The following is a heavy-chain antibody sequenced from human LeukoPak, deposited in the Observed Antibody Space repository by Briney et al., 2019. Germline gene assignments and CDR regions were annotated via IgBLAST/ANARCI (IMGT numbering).Heavy chain of an antibody. CDR1: GYTFTDYY. V-gene: IGHV1-2*02. CDR2: INPNSDYT. Sequence: GASVKVSCKASGYTFTDYYIHWVRQAPGQGLEWMGWINPNSDYTFYAQKFQGRVTLTRDTSISTVYMELTTLTSDDTALYYCAVAPGDYWGQGTLDSVSA. CDR3: AVAPGDY. D-gene: IGHD2-21*01. J-gene: IGHJ4*02.